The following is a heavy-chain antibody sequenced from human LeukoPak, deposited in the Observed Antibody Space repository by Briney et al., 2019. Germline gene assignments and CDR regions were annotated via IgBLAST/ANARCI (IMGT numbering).Heavy chain of an antibody. J-gene: IGHJ4*02. Sequence: SEPLSLTCDVSGGSISSTNWWSWVRQPPRQGLEGIGEISLTGETNYNPSLNGRVTMSLDKSRHQLSLKLTSVTAADTAIYYCSRESGAFCPFGYWGQGTLVIVPP. CDR1: GGSISSTNW. CDR3: SRESGAFCPFGY. V-gene: IGHV4-4*02. CDR2: ISLTGET. D-gene: IGHD1-26*01.